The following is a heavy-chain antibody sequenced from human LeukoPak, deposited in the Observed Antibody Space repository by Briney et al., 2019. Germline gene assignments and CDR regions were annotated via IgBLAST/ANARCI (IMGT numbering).Heavy chain of an antibody. Sequence: GGSLRLSCAGTGFTFSSYTINWVRQAPGKGLEWVSCINSRRVDIFYADSVKGRFTISRDNAKNSLYLQMNTLRAEDTAVYYCARENEEAFDYWGQGTLVTVSS. V-gene: IGHV3-21*01. CDR1: GFTFSSYT. CDR2: INSRRVDI. D-gene: IGHD1-1*01. CDR3: ARENEEAFDY. J-gene: IGHJ4*02.